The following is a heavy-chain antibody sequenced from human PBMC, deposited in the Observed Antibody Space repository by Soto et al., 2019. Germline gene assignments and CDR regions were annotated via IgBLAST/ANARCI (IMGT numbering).Heavy chain of an antibody. CDR1: GGSMSSYY. V-gene: IGHV4-59*01. Sequence: SXTLSLTFTVSGGSMSSYYWSWIRQPPGKGLEWIGYIYYSGSTNYNPSLKSRVTISVDTSKNQFSLKLSSVTAADTAVYYCAAAAMSWFDPWGQGTLVTVSS. J-gene: IGHJ5*02. D-gene: IGHD2-2*01. CDR3: AAAAMSWFDP. CDR2: IYYSGST.